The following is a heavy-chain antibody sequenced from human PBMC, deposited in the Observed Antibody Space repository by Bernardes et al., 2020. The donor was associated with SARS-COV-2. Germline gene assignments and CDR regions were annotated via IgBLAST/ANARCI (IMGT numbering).Heavy chain of an antibody. CDR2: IYDSGRT. CDR3: ARGGYYYDGIDV. Sequence: SETLSLTCTVSGGSVSSGSYYWSWIRQPPGKGLEWIGYIYDSGRTNYNPSLKSRVTMSVDTSKNHFSLKLSSVTAADTAVYYCARGGYYYDGIDVWGQVTTVTVSS. CDR1: GGSVSSGSYY. D-gene: IGHD1-26*01. V-gene: IGHV4-61*03. J-gene: IGHJ6*02.